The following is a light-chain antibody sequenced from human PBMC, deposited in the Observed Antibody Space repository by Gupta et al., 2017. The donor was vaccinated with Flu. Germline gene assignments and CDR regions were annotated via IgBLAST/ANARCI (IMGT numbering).Light chain of an antibody. J-gene: IGKJ2*01. V-gene: IGKV1-5*03. CDR1: QSISSW. Sequence: DIQMTQSPSTLSASVGDRVTITCRASQSISSWLGWYQQKPRKAPKVLIYLASKLESGVPPRFSGSGFGTEFTLTISSVQPDDSATYYCQRFSSPYTFGQGTKLEIK. CDR2: LAS. CDR3: QRFSSPYT.